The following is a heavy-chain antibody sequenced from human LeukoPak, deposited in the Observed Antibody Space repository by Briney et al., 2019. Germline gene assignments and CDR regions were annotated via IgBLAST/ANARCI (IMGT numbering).Heavy chain of an antibody. CDR1: GGSISSYY. CDR3: ARARPVRVTIFGVVPNFDY. D-gene: IGHD3-3*01. J-gene: IGHJ4*02. CDR2: IYYSGST. V-gene: IGHV4-59*01. Sequence: SETLSLTCTVSGGSISSYYWSWIRQPPGKGLEWIGYIYYSGSTNYNPSLTSRGTISVDTSKNQFSLKLSSVTAADTAVYYCARARPVRVTIFGVVPNFDYWGQGTLVTVSS.